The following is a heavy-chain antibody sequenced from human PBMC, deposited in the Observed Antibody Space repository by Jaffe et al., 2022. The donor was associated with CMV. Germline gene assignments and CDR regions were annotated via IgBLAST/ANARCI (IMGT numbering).Heavy chain of an antibody. CDR3: AREMGGSSWYGGEVESYYYGMDV. Sequence: EVQLVESGGGLVKPGGSLRLSCAASGFTFSSYSMNWVRQAPGKGLEWVSSISSSSSYIYYADSVKGRFTISRDNAKNSLYLQMNSLRAEDTAVYYCAREMGGSSWYGGEVESYYYGMDVWGQGTTVTVSS. CDR1: GFTFSSYS. V-gene: IGHV3-21*01. J-gene: IGHJ6*02. CDR2: ISSSSSYI. D-gene: IGHD6-13*01.